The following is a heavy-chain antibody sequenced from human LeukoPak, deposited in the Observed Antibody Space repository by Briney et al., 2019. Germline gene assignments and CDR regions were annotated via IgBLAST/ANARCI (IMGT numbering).Heavy chain of an antibody. CDR1: IGSISSSKW. V-gene: IGHV4-4*02. D-gene: IGHD1/OR15-1a*01. J-gene: IGHJ6*02. CDR3: ARQKWEQQGRDYYFNGLDV. CDR2: IYLYGTT. Sequence: PSESLSLTCSVSIGSISSSKWWSWVRQSPVKGLEWIGEIYLYGTTNYNPSFASRVTMSVDRSRNQFSLKLTSVTAADTAVYYCARQKWEQQGRDYYFNGLDVWGPGTTVIVSS.